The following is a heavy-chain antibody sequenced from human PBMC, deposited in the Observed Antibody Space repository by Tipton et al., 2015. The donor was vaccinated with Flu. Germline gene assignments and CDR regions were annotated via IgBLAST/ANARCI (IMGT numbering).Heavy chain of an antibody. CDR1: GASINSNF. J-gene: IGHJ5*02. D-gene: IGHD6-13*01. CDR3: VRDPSSPYINWFDP. CDR2: NYSGGST. Sequence: TLSLTCTVSGASINSNFWSWIRPSPGKGLEWIGYNYSGGSTKYNPYFESRVTMSIDTSKNQFSLKVTSVTAADTAVYFCVRDPSSPYINWFDPWGQGTRVTVSS. V-gene: IGHV4-4*08.